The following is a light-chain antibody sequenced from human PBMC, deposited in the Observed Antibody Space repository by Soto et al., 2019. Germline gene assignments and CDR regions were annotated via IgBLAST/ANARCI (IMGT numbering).Light chain of an antibody. J-gene: IGKJ1*01. V-gene: IGKV3-15*01. CDR2: GAS. CDR1: QSVSSN. CDR3: QQYNNWWT. Sequence: EIVMTQSPATLSVSPGERATLSCRASQSVSSNLAWYQQKPGQPPRLLIYGASTRATVIPARFSGSGSGTEFTLTISSLQSEDFAVYYCQQYNNWWTFGQGTKVEIK.